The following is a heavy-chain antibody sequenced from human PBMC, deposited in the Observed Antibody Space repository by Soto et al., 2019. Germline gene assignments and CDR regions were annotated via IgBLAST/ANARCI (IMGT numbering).Heavy chain of an antibody. CDR1: GFTFSDAW. CDR3: TGGESLYDPYRMEV. Sequence: GGSLRLSCAVSGFTFSDAWMTWVRQAPGKGLEWAGRIKSKADGETIDYAAPVKGRFTISRDDSKNTLYLQMDSLKTEDTAVYYCTGGESLYDPYRMEVWGQGTTVTVSS. CDR2: IKSKADGETI. V-gene: IGHV3-15*01. D-gene: IGHD3-3*01. J-gene: IGHJ6*02.